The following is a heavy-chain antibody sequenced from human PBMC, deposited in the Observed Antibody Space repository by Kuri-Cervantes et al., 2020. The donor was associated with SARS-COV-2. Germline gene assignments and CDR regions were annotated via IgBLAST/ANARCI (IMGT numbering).Heavy chain of an antibody. CDR2: IYPGDSDT. CDR1: GYSFTSYW. CDR3: ARRGYSYGTPSYFDY. Sequence: GESLKISCKGSGYSFTSYWIGWVRQMPGKGLEWMGIIYPGDSDTRYSPSFQGQVTISADKSISTAYLQWSSLKASDTAMYYCARRGYSYGTPSYFDYWGQGTLVTVSS. D-gene: IGHD5-18*01. J-gene: IGHJ4*02. V-gene: IGHV5-51*01.